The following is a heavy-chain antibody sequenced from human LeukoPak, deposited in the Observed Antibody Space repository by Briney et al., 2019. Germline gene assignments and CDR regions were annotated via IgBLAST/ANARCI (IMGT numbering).Heavy chain of an antibody. D-gene: IGHD1-20*01. CDR1: GFTFSSHA. Sequence: PGGSLRLSCAASGFTFSSHAMSCVRQAPGKGLEWVSAISGSGGSTYYADSVKGRFTISRDNSKNTLYLEMNSLRAEDTAVYYCAKSGMTQLNWFDPWGQGTLVTVSS. J-gene: IGHJ5*02. CDR3: AKSGMTQLNWFDP. CDR2: ISGSGGST. V-gene: IGHV3-23*01.